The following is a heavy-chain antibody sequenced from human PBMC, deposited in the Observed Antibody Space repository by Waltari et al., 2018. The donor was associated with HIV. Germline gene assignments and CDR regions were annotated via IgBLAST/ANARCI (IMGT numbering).Heavy chain of an antibody. Sequence: EVQLVESGGGRVTPGGSLRLSCAASRFTFSSYSMNWVRQAPGKGLEWVSSISSGSVYIYYADSVKGRFTISRDNAKNSLYLQMNSLRAEDTAVYYCARDEAEMATLTAFDIWGQGTMVTVSS. CDR2: ISSGSVYI. J-gene: IGHJ3*02. CDR1: RFTFSSYS. D-gene: IGHD5-12*01. V-gene: IGHV3-21*01. CDR3: ARDEAEMATLTAFDI.